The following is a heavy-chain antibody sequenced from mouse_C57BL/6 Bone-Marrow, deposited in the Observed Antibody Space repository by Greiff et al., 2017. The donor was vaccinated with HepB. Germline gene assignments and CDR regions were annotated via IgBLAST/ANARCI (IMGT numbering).Heavy chain of an antibody. CDR2: ILPGSGST. CDR1: GYTFTGYW. J-gene: IGHJ2*01. V-gene: IGHV1-9*01. CDR3: ASPLSLDY. Sequence: QVQLKQSGTVLARPGASVKMSCKATGYTFTGYWIEWVKQRPGHGLEWIGEILPGSGSTNYNEKFKGKATFTADTSSNTAYMQLSSLTTEDSAIYYCASPLSLDYWGQGTTLTVSS. D-gene: IGHD2-3*01.